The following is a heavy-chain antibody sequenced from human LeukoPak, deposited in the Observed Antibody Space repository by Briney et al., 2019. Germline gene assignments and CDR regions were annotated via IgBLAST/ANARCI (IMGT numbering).Heavy chain of an antibody. CDR2: IIPIFGTA. CDR1: GGTFSSYA. J-gene: IGHJ4*02. Sequence: GSSVKVSCKASGGTFSSYAISWVRQAPGQGLEWMGGIIPIFGTANYAQKFQGRVTITADESTSTAYMELSSLRSEDTAVYYCAREGGFDGFTQFDYWGQGTLVTVSS. CDR3: AREGGFDGFTQFDY. V-gene: IGHV1-69*01. D-gene: IGHD5-24*01.